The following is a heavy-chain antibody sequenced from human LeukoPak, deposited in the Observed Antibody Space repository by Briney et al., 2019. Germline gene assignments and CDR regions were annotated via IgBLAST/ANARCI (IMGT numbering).Heavy chain of an antibody. J-gene: IGHJ6*02. CDR2: IDPSDSYT. V-gene: IGHV5-10-1*01. Sequence: SXKISCQDSGHSFTSYWISWVRQXPGKGLEWMGRIDPSDSYTNYSPSFQGHVTISVDKSISTAYLQWTSLKSSDSAMYYCARRGYYYYGMDVWGQGTTVTVSS. CDR3: ARRGYYYYGMDV. CDR1: GHSFTSYW. D-gene: IGHD3-10*01.